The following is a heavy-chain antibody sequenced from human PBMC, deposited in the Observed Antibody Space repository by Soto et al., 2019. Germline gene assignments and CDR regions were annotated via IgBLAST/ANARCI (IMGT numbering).Heavy chain of an antibody. Sequence: LRLSCAASGFTFSSYWMHWVRQAPGKGLEWVSRIEGDGSSTTSADSVKGRFTVSRDDARNTLYLQMSSLRADDTAIYYCAREGLDTAGFFDVWAQGTMVTVSS. CDR3: AREGLDTAGFFDV. V-gene: IGHV3-74*01. D-gene: IGHD6-13*01. CDR2: IEGDGSST. CDR1: GFTFSSYW. J-gene: IGHJ3*01.